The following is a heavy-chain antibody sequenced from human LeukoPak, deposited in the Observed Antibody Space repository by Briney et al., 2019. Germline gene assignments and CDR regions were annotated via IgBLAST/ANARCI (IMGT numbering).Heavy chain of an antibody. J-gene: IGHJ5*02. V-gene: IGHV4-38-2*01. CDR1: GYSICSGYY. CDR3: ARRYCSSTSCRLGWFDP. CDR2: IYHSGST. D-gene: IGHD2-2*01. Sequence: SETLSLTCAVSGYSICSGYYWGWIRQPPGKGLEWIGSIYHSGSTYYNPSLKSRVTISVDTSKNQFSLKLSSVTAADTAVYYCARRYCSSTSCRLGWFDPWGQGTLVTVSS.